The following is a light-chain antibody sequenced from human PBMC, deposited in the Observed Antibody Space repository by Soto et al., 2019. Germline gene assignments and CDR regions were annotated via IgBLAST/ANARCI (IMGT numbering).Light chain of an antibody. V-gene: IGLV2-8*01. CDR2: EVS. J-gene: IGLJ1*01. Sequence: QSVLTQPPSASGSPGQSVTISCTGTSTDVGGYNYISWYQHHPGKGPKLIIYEVSERPSGVPDRFSGSKSGNTASLTVSRLQAEDEADYYCSSYAGSNNRGVFGSGTKLTVL. CDR3: SSYAGSNNRGV. CDR1: STDVGGYNY.